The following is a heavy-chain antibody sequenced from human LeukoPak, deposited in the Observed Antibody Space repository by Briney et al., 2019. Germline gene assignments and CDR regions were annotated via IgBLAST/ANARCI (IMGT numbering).Heavy chain of an antibody. CDR2: IWYDGSNK. CDR1: GFTFSNYG. CDR3: AREGPRGNSQFDY. Sequence: PGGSLRLSCAASGFTFSNYGMHWVRQAPGRGLEWVALIWYDGSNKYYADSVKGRLTISRDKSKNTLFLQMNSLRAEDTAVYYCAREGPRGNSQFDYWGQGTLVTVSS. V-gene: IGHV3-33*01. D-gene: IGHD2/OR15-2a*01. J-gene: IGHJ4*02.